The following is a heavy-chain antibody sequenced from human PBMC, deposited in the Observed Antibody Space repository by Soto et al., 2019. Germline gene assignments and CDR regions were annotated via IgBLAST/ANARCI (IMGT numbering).Heavy chain of an antibody. V-gene: IGHV3-74*01. CDR3: ASDSGMKRGMYV. CDR1: GFNFSSYW. Sequence: EVQLVESGGGLVQPGGSLRLYCAASGFNFSSYWMHWVREAPGKGLVWVSRINSDGSSTAYADSVKGRFTISRDNAKNTLYVQMNSLRAEDTAVYYCASDSGMKRGMYVGGQGTLVTVSS. D-gene: IGHD3-10*01. J-gene: IGHJ4*02. CDR2: INSDGSST.